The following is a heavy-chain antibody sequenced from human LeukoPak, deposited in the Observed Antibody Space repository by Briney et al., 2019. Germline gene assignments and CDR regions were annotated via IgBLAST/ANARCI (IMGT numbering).Heavy chain of an antibody. CDR1: GGSISSGDFY. CDR2: IYHSGIT. Sequence: PSETLSLTCTVSGGSISSGDFYWSWIRQPPEKGLEYIGYIYHSGITFYNPSLRSRVTVSIDTSTNQFSLKLSSVTAADTAVYYCARDRSTVHYYGLDVWGQGTTVIVSS. J-gene: IGHJ6*02. CDR3: ARDRSTVHYYGLDV. V-gene: IGHV4-30-4*01. D-gene: IGHD4-11*01.